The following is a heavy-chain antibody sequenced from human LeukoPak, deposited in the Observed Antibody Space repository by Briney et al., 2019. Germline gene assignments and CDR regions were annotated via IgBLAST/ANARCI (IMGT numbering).Heavy chain of an antibody. Sequence: GGSLRLSCAASGFTFSSYAMHWVRQAPGKGLEWVAVISYDGSNKYYADSVKGRFTISRDNSKNTLYLQMNSLRAEDTAVYYCAKDGDSSGWLSSWGQGTLVTVSS. CDR1: GFTFSSYA. V-gene: IGHV3-30-3*01. CDR2: ISYDGSNK. D-gene: IGHD6-19*01. CDR3: AKDGDSSGWLSS. J-gene: IGHJ4*02.